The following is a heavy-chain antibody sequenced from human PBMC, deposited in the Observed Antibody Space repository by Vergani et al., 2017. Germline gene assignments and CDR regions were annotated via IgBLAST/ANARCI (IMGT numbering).Heavy chain of an antibody. J-gene: IGHJ6*02. D-gene: IGHD6-13*01. CDR2: ISGSGGST. CDR1: GFTFSSYA. CDR3: AKPRAAAGPYYYYYYGMDV. Sequence: EVQLLESGGGLVQPGGSLRLSCAASGFTFSSYAMSWVRQAPGKGLEWVSAISGSGGSTYYADSVKGRFTIARDNSKTTLYLQMNSLRAEDTAVYYCAKPRAAAGPYYYYYYGMDVWGQGTTVTVSS. V-gene: IGHV3-23*01.